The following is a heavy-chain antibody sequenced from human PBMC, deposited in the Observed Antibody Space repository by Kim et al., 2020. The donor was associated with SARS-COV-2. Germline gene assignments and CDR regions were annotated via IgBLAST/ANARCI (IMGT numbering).Heavy chain of an antibody. D-gene: IGHD3-10*01. V-gene: IGHV3-33*01. CDR3: ARDFMVRPLWGYYYYGMDV. CDR2: IWYDGSNK. J-gene: IGHJ6*02. Sequence: GGSLRLSCAASGFTFSSYGMHWVRQAPGKGLEWVAVIWYDGSNKYYADSVKGRFTISRDNSKNTLYLQMNSLRAEDTAVYYCARDFMVRPLWGYYYYGMDVWGQGTTVTVSS. CDR1: GFTFSSYG.